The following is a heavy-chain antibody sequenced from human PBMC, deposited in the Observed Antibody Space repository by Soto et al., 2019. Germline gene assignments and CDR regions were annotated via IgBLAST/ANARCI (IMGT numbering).Heavy chain of an antibody. Sequence: PSETLSLTCTVSGGSISSSSYYWGWIRQPPGKGLEWIGSIYYSGSTYYNPSLKSRVTISVDTSKNQFSLKLSSVTAADTAVYYCARHPLFSSRGYWGQGTLVTVSS. V-gene: IGHV4-39*01. CDR2: IYYSGST. J-gene: IGHJ4*02. CDR1: GGSISSSSYY. D-gene: IGHD2-2*01. CDR3: ARHPLFSSRGY.